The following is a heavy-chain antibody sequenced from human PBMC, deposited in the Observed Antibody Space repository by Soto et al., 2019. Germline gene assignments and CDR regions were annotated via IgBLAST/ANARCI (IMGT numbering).Heavy chain of an antibody. CDR3: ARMYYDYVWGSYRLGWFDP. J-gene: IGHJ5*02. CDR2: MNPNSGNT. V-gene: IGHV1-8*01. D-gene: IGHD3-16*02. CDR1: GYTFTSYD. Sequence: AAVKVSCKASGYTFTSYDIKWVRQATGQGLEWMGWMNPNSGNTGYAQKFQGRVTMTRNTSISTAYMELSSLRSEDTAVYYCARMYYDYVWGSYRLGWFDPWGQGTLVTVSS.